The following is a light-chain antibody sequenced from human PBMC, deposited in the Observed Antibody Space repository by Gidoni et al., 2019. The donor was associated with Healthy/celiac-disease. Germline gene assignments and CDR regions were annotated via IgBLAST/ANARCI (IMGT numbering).Light chain of an antibody. J-gene: IGKJ2*01. Sequence: ESVLTQSPATLSLYPGERATLSCRASQSVSSSLAWSQQKPGQAPRLLIYYASNRATGIPARFSGSGSGTDFTLTISSLEPEDFAVYYCQQRSNWPPGYTFGQGTKLEIK. CDR2: YAS. V-gene: IGKV3-11*01. CDR3: QQRSNWPPGYT. CDR1: QSVSSS.